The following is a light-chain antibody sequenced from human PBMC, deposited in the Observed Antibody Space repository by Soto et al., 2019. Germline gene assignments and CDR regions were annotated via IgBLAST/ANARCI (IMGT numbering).Light chain of an antibody. CDR1: SSDVGGYNF. J-gene: IGLJ3*02. CDR3: CSYTSSSTWV. V-gene: IGLV2-14*01. Sequence: QSALTQPASVSGSPGQSITISCTGTSSDVGGYNFVSWYQQHPGKAPKLMIYAVSNRPSGVSNRFSGSMSGNTASLTISGLQAEDEADYYCCSYTSSSTWVFGGGTKLTVL. CDR2: AVS.